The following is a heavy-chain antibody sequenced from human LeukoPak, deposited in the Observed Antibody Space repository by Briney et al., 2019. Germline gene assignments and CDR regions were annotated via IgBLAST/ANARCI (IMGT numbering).Heavy chain of an antibody. V-gene: IGHV1-2*02. CDR3: ANSLGYYFDY. CDR2: INPHSGGT. Sequence: GASVKVPCKASGYTFIVYYIHWVRQAPGQGLEWMGWINPHSGGTNYAQKFQGRVTMTRDTSISTAYMELSRLRSDDTAVYHCANSLGYYFDYWGQGTLVTVSS. J-gene: IGHJ4*02. CDR1: GYTFIVYY. D-gene: IGHD5-18*01.